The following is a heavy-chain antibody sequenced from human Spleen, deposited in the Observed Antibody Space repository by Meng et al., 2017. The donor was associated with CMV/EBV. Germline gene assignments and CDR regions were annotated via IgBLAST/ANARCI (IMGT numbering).Heavy chain of an antibody. V-gene: IGHV3-7*01. D-gene: IGHD3-22*01. CDR1: GFTFSSYW. CDR2: IRQDGSEK. J-gene: IGHJ3*02. Sequence: GESLKISCAASGFTFSSYWMSWVRQAPGKGLEWVANIRQDGSEKYYVDSVKGRFIISRDNAKNSLYLQMNSLRAENTAVYYCARADSSGDESAVDIWGQGTMVTVSS. CDR3: ARADSSGDESAVDI.